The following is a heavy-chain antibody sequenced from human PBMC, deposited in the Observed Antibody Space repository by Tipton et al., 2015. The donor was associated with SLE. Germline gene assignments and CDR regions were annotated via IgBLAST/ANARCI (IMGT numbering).Heavy chain of an antibody. D-gene: IGHD4-17*01. J-gene: IGHJ2*01. V-gene: IGHV4-61*08. CDR1: GGSISSGGYY. CDR2: IYYSGST. Sequence: TLSLTCTVSGGSISSGGYYWSWIRQHPGKGLEWIGYIYYSGSTNYNPSLKSRVTISIDTSKNQFSLKLRSVTAADTAVYYCATARGVTTGWYFDLWGRGTLVTVSS. CDR3: ATARGVTTGWYFDL.